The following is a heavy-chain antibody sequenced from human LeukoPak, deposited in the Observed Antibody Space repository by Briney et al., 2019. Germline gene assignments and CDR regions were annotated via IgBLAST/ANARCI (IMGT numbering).Heavy chain of an antibody. Sequence: GASVKVSCKASGYTFTTYAIHWVRQAPGQRLEYMGSINAGNANTKYSQKFQGRVTITRDTSASTAYMEQSSLRSEDTAVYFCAREHDFLTGYGMDVWGQGTTVTVSS. CDR3: AREHDFLTGYGMDV. V-gene: IGHV1-3*01. D-gene: IGHD3-9*01. CDR2: INAGNANT. J-gene: IGHJ6*02. CDR1: GYTFTTYA.